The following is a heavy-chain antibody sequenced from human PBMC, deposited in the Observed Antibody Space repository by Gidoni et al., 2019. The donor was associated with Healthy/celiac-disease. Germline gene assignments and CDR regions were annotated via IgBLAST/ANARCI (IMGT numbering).Heavy chain of an antibody. J-gene: IGHJ5*02. V-gene: IGHV4-31*03. CDR3: ARDEGSPSWFDP. CDR1: GGAISSGGYS. Sequence: QVQLQESGPGLVKPSQTLSRTCTVPGGAISSGGYSWSWIRQHPGKGLEWIGYIYYSGSTYYNPSLKSRVTISVDTSKNQFSLKLSSVTAADTAVYYCARDEGSPSWFDPWGQGTLVTVSS. CDR2: IYYSGST. D-gene: IGHD6-13*01.